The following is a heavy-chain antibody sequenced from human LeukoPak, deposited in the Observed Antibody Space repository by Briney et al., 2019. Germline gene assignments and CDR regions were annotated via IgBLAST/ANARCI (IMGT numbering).Heavy chain of an antibody. D-gene: IGHD3-22*01. V-gene: IGHV3-30-3*01. CDR3: ARVYDSSGYSYYYYYYGMDV. J-gene: IGHJ6*02. Sequence: GGSLRLSCAASGFTFSSYAMSWVRQAPGKGLEWVAVISYDGSNKYYADSVKGRFTISRDNSKNTLYLQMNSLRAEDTAVYYCARVYDSSGYSYYYYYYGMDVWGQGTTVTVSS. CDR2: ISYDGSNK. CDR1: GFTFSSYA.